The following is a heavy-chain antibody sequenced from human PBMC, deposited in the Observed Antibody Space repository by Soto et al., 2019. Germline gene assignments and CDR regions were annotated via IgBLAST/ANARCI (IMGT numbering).Heavy chain of an antibody. J-gene: IGHJ4*02. V-gene: IGHV3-23*01. CDR3: AKAGHDFWSGYEIDY. CDR2: ISGSGGST. CDR1: GFTFSSYA. Sequence: EVQLLESGGGLVQPGGSLRLSCAASGFTFSSYAMSWVRQAPGKGLEWVSAISGSGGSTYYADSVKGRFTISRDNSKNTLYMQMNSLRAEDTAVYYCAKAGHDFWSGYEIDYWGQGTLVTVSS. D-gene: IGHD3-3*01.